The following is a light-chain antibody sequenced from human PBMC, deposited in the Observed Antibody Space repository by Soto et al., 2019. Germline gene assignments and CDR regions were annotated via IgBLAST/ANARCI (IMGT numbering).Light chain of an antibody. CDR1: QSVSSN. J-gene: IGKJ2*01. CDR3: QQYNKWPPYT. Sequence: EIVMTQSPANLSVSPGERATLSCRASQSVSSNLAWYQQKPGQGPRLLIYGASTRATSIPARFSCSGSGTEFTLTINSLQSEDFAVYYCQQYNKWPPYTFGQGTKLEIK. V-gene: IGKV3-15*01. CDR2: GAS.